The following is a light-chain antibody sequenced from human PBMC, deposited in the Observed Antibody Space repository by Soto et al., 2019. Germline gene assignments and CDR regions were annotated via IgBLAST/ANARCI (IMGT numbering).Light chain of an antibody. CDR1: SGHSNYA. CDR2: LNSDGSH. V-gene: IGLV4-69*01. J-gene: IGLJ2*01. Sequence: QAVVTQSPSASASLGASVKLTCTLSSGHSNYAIAWHQQQPEKGPRYLMKLNSDGSHSKGDGIPDRFSGSSSGAERYLTISSLQSEDEAEYYCQTWGTGIHVVFGGGTKVTVL. CDR3: QTWGTGIHVV.